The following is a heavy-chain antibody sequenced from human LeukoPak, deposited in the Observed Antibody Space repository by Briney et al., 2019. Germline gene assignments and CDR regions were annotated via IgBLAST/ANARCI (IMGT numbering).Heavy chain of an antibody. CDR2: IYYSGST. V-gene: IGHV4-39*07. CDR1: GGSISSSSYY. Sequence: SETLSLTCTVSGGSISSSSYYWGWIRQPPGKGLEWIGSIYYSGSTYYNPSLKSRVTISVDTSKNQFSLKLSSVTAADTAVYYCARDPSGSYFAYWGQGTLVTVSS. J-gene: IGHJ4*02. D-gene: IGHD1-26*01. CDR3: ARDPSGSYFAY.